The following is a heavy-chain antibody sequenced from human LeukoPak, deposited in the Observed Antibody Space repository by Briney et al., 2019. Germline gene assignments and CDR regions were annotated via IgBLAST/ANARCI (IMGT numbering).Heavy chain of an antibody. V-gene: IGHV4-4*07. J-gene: IGHJ5*02. CDR3: ARGHANYYDSNGQGNWFDP. CDR1: GGSISSYY. Sequence: SETLSLTCTVSGGSISSYYWSWIRQPAGKGLEWIGRIYTSGSTNYNPSLKSRVTMSVDASKNQFSLKLSSVTAADTAVYYCARGHANYYDSNGQGNWFDPWGQGTLVTVSS. D-gene: IGHD3-22*01. CDR2: IYTSGST.